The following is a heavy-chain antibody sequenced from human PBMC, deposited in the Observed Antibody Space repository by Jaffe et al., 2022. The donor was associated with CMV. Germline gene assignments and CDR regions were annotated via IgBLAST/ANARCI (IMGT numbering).Heavy chain of an antibody. D-gene: IGHD1-1*01. CDR2: ISYSGRA. Sequence: QVQLQESGPGLVKPSETLSLTCTVSGGSISDDYWNWIRQSPGKGLEWIGYISYSGRATYNPSLQSRVTISIDTSKNQFSLNLSSVTAADTALYYCAKSWMRGWFDPWGQGTLVTVSS. J-gene: IGHJ5*02. V-gene: IGHV4-59*03. CDR1: GGSISDDY. CDR3: AKSWMRGWFDP.